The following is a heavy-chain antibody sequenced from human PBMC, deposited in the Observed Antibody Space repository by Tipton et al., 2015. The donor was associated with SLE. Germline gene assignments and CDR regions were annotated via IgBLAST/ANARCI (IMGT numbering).Heavy chain of an antibody. CDR1: GYSFTSYW. CDR2: IYPGDSDT. D-gene: IGHD3-22*01. J-gene: IGHJ4*02. Sequence: QLVQSGAEVKKPGESLKISCKGSGYSFTSYWIGWVRQMPGKGLEWMGIIYPGDSDTRYSPSFQGQVTISADKSISTTYLQWSSLKASDTAMYYCARPVEMEYYDDSSGYSPSYFDYWCQGTLVTVSS. V-gene: IGHV5-51*01. CDR3: ARPVEMEYYDDSSGYSPSYFDY.